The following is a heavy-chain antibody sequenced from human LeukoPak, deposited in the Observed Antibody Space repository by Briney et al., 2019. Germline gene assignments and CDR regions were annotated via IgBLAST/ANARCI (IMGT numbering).Heavy chain of an antibody. Sequence: PGGSLRLSCAASGFTFSSYAMSWVRQVPGKGLEWVSAISGSGGSTYYADSVKGRFTISRDNSKNTLYLQMNSLRAEDTAVYYCANGRYSIPNWFDPWGQGTLVTVSS. V-gene: IGHV3-23*01. J-gene: IGHJ5*02. CDR2: ISGSGGST. CDR3: ANGRYSIPNWFDP. D-gene: IGHD6-13*01. CDR1: GFTFSSYA.